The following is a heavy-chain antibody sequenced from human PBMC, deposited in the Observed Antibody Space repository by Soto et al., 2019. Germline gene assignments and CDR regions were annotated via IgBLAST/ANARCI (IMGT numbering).Heavy chain of an antibody. CDR2: ISYDGSNK. Sequence: GGSLRLSCAASGFTFSSYAMHWVRQAPGKGLEWVAVISYDGSNKYYADSVKGRFTISRDNSKNTLYLQMNSLRAEDTAVYYCAKENGYSSSWFEFDYWGQGTLVTVSS. J-gene: IGHJ4*02. V-gene: IGHV3-30-3*01. CDR1: GFTFSSYA. D-gene: IGHD6-13*01. CDR3: AKENGYSSSWFEFDY.